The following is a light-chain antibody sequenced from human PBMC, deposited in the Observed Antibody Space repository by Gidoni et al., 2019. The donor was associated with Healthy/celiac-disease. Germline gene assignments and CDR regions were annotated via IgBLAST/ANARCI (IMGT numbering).Light chain of an antibody. CDR1: QRVGSSY. J-gene: IGKJ3*01. Sequence: ESVFTHSPCHLSLSPGERGTLSCRASQRVGSSYLAWYQQKPGQAPRLLIYGASSRATGIPDRFSGSGSGTDFTLTISRLEPEDFAVYYCQQYGSSPFTFGPGTKVDIK. V-gene: IGKV3-20*01. CDR3: QQYGSSPFT. CDR2: GAS.